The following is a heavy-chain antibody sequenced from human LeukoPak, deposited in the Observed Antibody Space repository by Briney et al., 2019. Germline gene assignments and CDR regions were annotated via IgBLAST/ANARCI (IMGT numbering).Heavy chain of an antibody. CDR2: ISYDGSNK. CDR3: AKEGLRSGFDY. CDR1: GFTFSSYG. J-gene: IGHJ4*02. D-gene: IGHD4-17*01. Sequence: GRSLRLSCAASGFTFSSYGMHWVRQAPGKGLEWVAVISYDGSNKYYADSVKGRFTISRDNSKNTLYLQMNSLRAEDTAVYYCAKEGLRSGFDYWGQGTLVTVSP. V-gene: IGHV3-30*18.